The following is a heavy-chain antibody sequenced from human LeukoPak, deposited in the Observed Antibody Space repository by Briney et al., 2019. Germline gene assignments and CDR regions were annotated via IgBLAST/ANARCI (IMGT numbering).Heavy chain of an antibody. CDR3: ARLTGDWFDP. Sequence: KASETLSLTCAVYGGSFSGYYWSWIRQPPGKGLEWIGEINHSGSTNYNPSLKSRVTISVDTSKNQFSLKLSSVTAADTAVYYCARLTGDWFDPWGQGTLVTVSS. CDR2: INHSGST. J-gene: IGHJ5*02. CDR1: GGSFSGYY. V-gene: IGHV4-34*01. D-gene: IGHD3-10*01.